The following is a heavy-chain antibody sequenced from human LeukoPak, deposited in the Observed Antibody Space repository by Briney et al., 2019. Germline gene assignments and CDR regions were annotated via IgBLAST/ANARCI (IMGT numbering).Heavy chain of an antibody. J-gene: IGHJ4*02. CDR2: IKPKTDGETT. Sequence: GGSLRLSCAASGFTFSNAYMNWVRQAPGKGLEWVGRIKPKTDGETTEYAAPVEGRFSISGDDSKNMLYLQMNSLKTEDTAVYYCITPLPYSAQGGQGTLVTVSS. CDR3: ITPLPYSAQ. CDR1: GFTFSNAY. V-gene: IGHV3-15*07. D-gene: IGHD2-21*01.